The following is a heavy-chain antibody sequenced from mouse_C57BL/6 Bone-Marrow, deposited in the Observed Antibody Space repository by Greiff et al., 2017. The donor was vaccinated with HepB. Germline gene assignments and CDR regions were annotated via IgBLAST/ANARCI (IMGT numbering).Heavy chain of an antibody. D-gene: IGHD2-3*01. CDR1: GYTFTSYW. J-gene: IGHJ1*03. V-gene: IGHV1-50*01. CDR2: IDPSDSYT. CDR3: ARDDGYYNWYFDV. Sequence: QVQLQQPGAELVKPGASVKLSCKASGYTFTSYWMQWVKQRPGQGLEWIGEIDPSDSYTNYNQKFKGKATLTVDTSSSTAYMQLSSLTSEDSAVYYCARDDGYYNWYFDVWGTGTTVTVSS.